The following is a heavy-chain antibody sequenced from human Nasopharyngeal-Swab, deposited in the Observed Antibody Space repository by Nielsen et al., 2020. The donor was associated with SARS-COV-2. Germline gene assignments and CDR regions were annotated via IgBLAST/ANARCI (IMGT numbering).Heavy chain of an antibody. CDR2: IYYSGST. D-gene: IGHD3-3*01. Sequence: SETLSLTCTVSGGSISSYYWSWIRQPPGKGLEWIGYIYYSGSTNYNPSLKSRVTISVDTSKNQFSLKLSSVTAADTAVYYCARGGNYDFWSGYYPKPYYYYYGMDVWGQGTTVTVSS. J-gene: IGHJ6*02. V-gene: IGHV4-59*01. CDR3: ARGGNYDFWSGYYPKPYYYYYGMDV. CDR1: GGSISSYY.